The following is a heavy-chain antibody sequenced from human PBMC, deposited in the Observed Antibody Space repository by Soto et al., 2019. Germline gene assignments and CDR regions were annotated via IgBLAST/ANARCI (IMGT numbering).Heavy chain of an antibody. J-gene: IGHJ5*02. CDR2: IYSGGST. CDR1: GFTVSTKY. CDR3: AKSYDFWSADLNWFDP. Sequence: GGSLRLSCAASGFTVSTKYMSWVRQAPGKGLEWVSVIYSGGSTFYADSVKGRFTISRDNSKNTLYLQMNSLRAEDTAVYYCAKSYDFWSADLNWFDPWGQGTLVTVSS. V-gene: IGHV3-53*01. D-gene: IGHD3-3*01.